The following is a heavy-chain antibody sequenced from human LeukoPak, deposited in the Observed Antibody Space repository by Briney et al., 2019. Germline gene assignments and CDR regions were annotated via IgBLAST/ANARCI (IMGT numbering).Heavy chain of an antibody. CDR2: VNLQGST. V-gene: IGHV4-4*02. Sequence: PSGTLSLTCGVSGGSITNTNYWTWVRQPPGKGLEWIGEVNLQGSTNYNPSLMGRVAISVDKSENHISLQLTTVTAADTAVYYCAREGGPYRPLDYSGQGTLVTVSS. CDR3: AREGGPYRPLDY. CDR1: GGSITNTNY. J-gene: IGHJ4*02.